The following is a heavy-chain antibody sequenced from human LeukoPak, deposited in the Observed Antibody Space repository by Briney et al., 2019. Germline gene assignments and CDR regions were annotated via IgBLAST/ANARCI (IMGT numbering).Heavy chain of an antibody. CDR2: VDPDDGQR. J-gene: IGHJ5*02. Sequence: ASVKVSCKASGYTFTGYYMHWVRQASGQGLEWMGGVDPDDGQRVYAQRFQGRVTMIEDTSTNTAYMELSRLRSEDTAVYFCAAVSGHYTLLDAWGQGALVTVST. V-gene: IGHV1-24*01. D-gene: IGHD4-11*01. CDR1: GYTFTGYY. CDR3: AAVSGHYTLLDA.